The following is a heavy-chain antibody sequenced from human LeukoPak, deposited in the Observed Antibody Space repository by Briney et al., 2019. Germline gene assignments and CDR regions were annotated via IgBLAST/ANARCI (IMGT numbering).Heavy chain of an antibody. CDR3: ARTTEGGYSYGYFYYYYMDV. Sequence: PSKTLSLTCAVYGGSISSYYWSWIRQPPGKGLEWIGYIYYSGSTNYKSSLKSRVTISVDTSKNQFSLKLSSVTAADTAVYYCARTTEGGYSYGYFYYYYMDVWGKGTTVTISS. J-gene: IGHJ6*03. CDR2: IYYSGST. D-gene: IGHD5-18*01. CDR1: GGSISSYY. V-gene: IGHV4-59*01.